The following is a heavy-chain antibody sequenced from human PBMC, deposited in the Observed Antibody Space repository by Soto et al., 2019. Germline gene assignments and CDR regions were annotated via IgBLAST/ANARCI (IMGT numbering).Heavy chain of an antibody. V-gene: IGHV3-23*01. Sequence: ESGGALVQPGGSLRLSCAASGFTFRTYAMSWVRQPPGRGLEWVSATDTSGGSTYYADSVKGRFTVSRDNSRNTLHLQMNGLRAEDTAVYYCAKDQAEGGFTYGFFYYYGLDVWGQGTTVTVSS. J-gene: IGHJ6*02. D-gene: IGHD5-18*01. CDR3: AKDQAEGGFTYGFFYYYGLDV. CDR1: GFTFRTYA. CDR2: TDTSGGST.